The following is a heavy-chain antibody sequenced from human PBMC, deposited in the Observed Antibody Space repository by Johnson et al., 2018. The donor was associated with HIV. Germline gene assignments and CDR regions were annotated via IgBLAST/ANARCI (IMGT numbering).Heavy chain of an antibody. CDR2: IKSKTDGGTT. CDR3: AKQNRGAFDI. V-gene: IGHV3-15*01. CDR1: GFTFSNAW. D-gene: IGHD1/OR15-1a*01. Sequence: VQLVESGGGLVQPGGSLRLSCAASGFTFSNAWMSWVRQAPGKGLEWVGRIKSKTDGGTTDYAAPVKGRFTISRDTSKNTLYFQMNGLRAEDTAVYYCAKQNRGAFDIWGQGTMVTVSS. J-gene: IGHJ3*02.